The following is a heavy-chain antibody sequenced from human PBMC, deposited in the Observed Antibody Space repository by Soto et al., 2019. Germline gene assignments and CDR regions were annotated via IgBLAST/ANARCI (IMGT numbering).Heavy chain of an antibody. CDR1: GFTFSSYA. Sequence: QVQLVESGGGVVQPGRSLRLSCAAPGFTFSSYAMHWVRQAPGKGLEWVAVISYDGSNKYYADSVKGRFTISRDNSKNTLYLQMNSLRAEDTAVYYCARYSSSIDYWGQGTLVTVSS. V-gene: IGHV3-30-3*01. D-gene: IGHD2-15*01. CDR3: ARYSSSIDY. CDR2: ISYDGSNK. J-gene: IGHJ4*02.